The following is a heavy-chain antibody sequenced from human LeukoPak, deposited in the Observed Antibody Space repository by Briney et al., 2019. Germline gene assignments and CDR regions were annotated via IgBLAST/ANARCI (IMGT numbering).Heavy chain of an antibody. D-gene: IGHD3-10*01. V-gene: IGHV4-61*01. CDR1: GGSISSSSYY. J-gene: IGHJ6*02. CDR2: IYYSGST. Sequence: PSETLSLTCTVSGGSISSSSYYWSWIRQPPGKGLEWIGYIYYSGSTNYNPSLKSRVTISVDTSKNQFSLKLSSVTAADTAVYYCARLLRVGWFGEFLPPSYYYGMDVWGQGTTVTVSS. CDR3: ARLLRVGWFGEFLPPSYYYGMDV.